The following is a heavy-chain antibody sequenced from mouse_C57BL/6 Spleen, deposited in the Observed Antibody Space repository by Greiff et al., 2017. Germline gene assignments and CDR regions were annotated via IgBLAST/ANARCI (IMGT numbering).Heavy chain of an antibody. CDR3: ASDEAPTGDCDV. Sequence: EVQLQQSGPELVTPGASVKISCKASGYSFTDYYMNWVKQSHGKSLEWLGDINPNNGGTSYNQKLKGKATLTVDKSSSTAYMELRSLTSEDSAVYYCASDEAPTGDCDVWGTGTTVTVSA. CDR1: GYSFTDYY. D-gene: IGHD1-1*02. CDR2: INPNNGGT. J-gene: IGHJ1*03. V-gene: IGHV1-26*01.